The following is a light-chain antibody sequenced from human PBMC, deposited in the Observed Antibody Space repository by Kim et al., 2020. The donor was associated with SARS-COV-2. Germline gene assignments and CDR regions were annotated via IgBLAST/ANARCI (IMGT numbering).Light chain of an antibody. V-gene: IGKV1-39*01. J-gene: IGKJ2*01. Sequence: SAAVGDKVTITCRASQSISNSLNWYQQKPGKAPNLLIYTASILQSGVPSRFSGSGSGTDFTLTITSLQPEDFATYYCQQSYTTWYTFGQGTKLEIK. CDR2: TAS. CDR3: QQSYTTWYT. CDR1: QSISNS.